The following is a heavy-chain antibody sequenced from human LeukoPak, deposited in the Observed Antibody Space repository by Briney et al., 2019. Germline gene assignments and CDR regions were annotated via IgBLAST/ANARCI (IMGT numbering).Heavy chain of an antibody. V-gene: IGHV4-39*01. J-gene: IGHJ4*02. CDR1: GGSISSSSYY. CDR2: IYYSGST. CDR3: ARHGFLLVTLDY. Sequence: SETLSLTCTVSGGSISSSSYYWGWIRQPPGKGLEWIGSIYYSGSTYYNPSLKSRVTISVDTSKNQFSLKLSSVTAADTAVYYCARHGFLLVTLDYWGQGTLVTVSS. D-gene: IGHD3-9*01.